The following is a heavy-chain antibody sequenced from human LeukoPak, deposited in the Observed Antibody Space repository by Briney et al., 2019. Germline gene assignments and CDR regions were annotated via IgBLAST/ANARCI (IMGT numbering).Heavy chain of an antibody. V-gene: IGHV4-61*05. Sequence: PSETLSLTCTVSGGSIISSSYYWGWVRQPPGKGLEWIGYIYYSGSTNYNPSLKSRVTISVDTSKNQFSLKLSSVTAADTAVYCCARRSSGWSHFDYWGQGTLVTVSS. CDR3: ARRSSGWSHFDY. D-gene: IGHD6-19*01. J-gene: IGHJ4*02. CDR1: GGSIISSSYY. CDR2: IYYSGST.